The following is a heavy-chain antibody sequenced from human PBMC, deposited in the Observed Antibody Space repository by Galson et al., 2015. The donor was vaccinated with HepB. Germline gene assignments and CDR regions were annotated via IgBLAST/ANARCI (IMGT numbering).Heavy chain of an antibody. CDR2: ISSSSSYI. J-gene: IGHJ6*03. CDR3: ARRWEDIVVVVGYYYYYMDV. Sequence: SLRLSCAASGFTFSSYYMNWVRQAPGKGLEWVSSISSSSSYIYYADSVKGRFTISRDNAKNSLYLQMNSLRAEDTAVYYCARRWEDIVVVVGYYYYYMDVWGKGTTVTVSS. CDR1: GFTFSSYY. D-gene: IGHD2-15*01. V-gene: IGHV3-21*01.